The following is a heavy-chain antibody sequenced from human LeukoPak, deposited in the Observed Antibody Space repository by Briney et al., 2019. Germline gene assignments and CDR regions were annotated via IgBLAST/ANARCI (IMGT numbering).Heavy chain of an antibody. Sequence: GGSLRLSCAASGITFHSYGMHWVRQAPDKGLEWVAFIRYDGSNEYYVDSVKGRFTVSRDNSKNTLYLQLNSLRGEDTAVYYCCGDFDYWGQGTLVTVSS. D-gene: IGHD2-21*01. V-gene: IGHV3-30*02. CDR2: IRYDGSNE. CDR3: CGDFDY. CDR1: GITFHSYG. J-gene: IGHJ4*02.